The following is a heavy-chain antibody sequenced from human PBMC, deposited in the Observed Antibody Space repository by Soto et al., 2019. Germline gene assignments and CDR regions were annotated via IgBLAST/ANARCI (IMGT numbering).Heavy chain of an antibody. V-gene: IGHV4-4*02. Sequence: QVQLQESGPGLVKPSGTLSLTCAVSGGSISSSNWWSWVRQPPGKGLEWIGEIYHSGSTNHNPSLTSRATISVATSPPPSSLTLRSVTAAATAVSYCAREVDSYAPPRLDAFDIWGQGTMVTVSS. CDR3: AREVDSYAPPRLDAFDI. J-gene: IGHJ3*02. D-gene: IGHD5-18*01. CDR2: IYHSGST. CDR1: GGSISSSNW.